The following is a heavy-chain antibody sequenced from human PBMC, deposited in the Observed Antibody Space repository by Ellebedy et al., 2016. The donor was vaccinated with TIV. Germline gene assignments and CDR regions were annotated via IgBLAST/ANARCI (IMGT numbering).Heavy chain of an antibody. CDR3: ARGWTVAGSPDPSFF. CDR1: GRIFSTYG. Sequence: ASVKVSXXASGRIFSTYGINWVRQAPGQGLEWMGGITPIFGRANYAQKFQGRVIITADESTTTAYMELSSLRFEDTAVYYCARGWTVAGSPDPSFFWGQGTLVTVSS. CDR2: ITPIFGRA. J-gene: IGHJ4*02. D-gene: IGHD6-19*01. V-gene: IGHV1-69*13.